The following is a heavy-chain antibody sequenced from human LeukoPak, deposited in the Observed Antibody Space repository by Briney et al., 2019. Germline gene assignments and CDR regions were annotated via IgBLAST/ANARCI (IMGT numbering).Heavy chain of an antibody. CDR2: IYHSGST. J-gene: IGHJ4*02. Sequence: PSQTLSLTCTVSGGSISSGDYSWSWIRQPPGKGLEWIGYIYHSGSTYYNPSLKSRVTISVDRSKNQFSLKLSSVTAADTAVYYCAREVDYYFDYWGQGTLVTVSS. CDR3: AREVDYYFDY. V-gene: IGHV4-30-2*01. CDR1: GGSISSGDYS.